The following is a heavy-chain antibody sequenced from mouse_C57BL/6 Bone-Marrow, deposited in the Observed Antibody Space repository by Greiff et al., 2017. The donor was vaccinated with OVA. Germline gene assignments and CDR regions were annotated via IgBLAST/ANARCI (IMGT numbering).Heavy chain of an antibody. CDR1: GFTFSDYG. J-gene: IGHJ1*03. CDR2: ISSGSSTI. D-gene: IGHD2-2*01. V-gene: IGHV5-17*03. Sequence: EVMLVESGGGLVKPGGSLKLSCAASGFTFSDYGMHWVRQAPEQGLEWVAYISSGSSTIYYADTVKGRVTISRDKAKNTAFLQLHSLKSEDTAVYYCARRSSMVTTLGGVWGTGTTVTGSS. CDR3: ARRSSMVTTLGGV.